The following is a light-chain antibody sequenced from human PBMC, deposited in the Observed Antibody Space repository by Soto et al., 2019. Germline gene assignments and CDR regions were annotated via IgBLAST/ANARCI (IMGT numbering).Light chain of an antibody. CDR1: QTISSW. CDR3: QQYGSSSRT. CDR2: KAS. J-gene: IGKJ1*01. Sequence: DIQMTQSPSTLSGSVGDRVTITCRASQTISSWLAWYQQKPGKAPKLLIYKASTLKSGVPSRFSGSGSATEFTLSISSLQPDDFATYYCQQYGSSSRTFGQGTRWIS. V-gene: IGKV1-5*03.